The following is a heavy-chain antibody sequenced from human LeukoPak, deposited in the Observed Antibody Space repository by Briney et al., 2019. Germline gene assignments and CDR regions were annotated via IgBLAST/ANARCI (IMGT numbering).Heavy chain of an antibody. V-gene: IGHV3-21*01. CDR3: SRDSFTTTVGDTFDI. Sequence: GAPLRLSCAASGFTFSSYAMHWVRQAPGKGPEWVSSISSSSSKMYYADSVKGRFTISRDNAKNFLYLQMNSLRAEGTAVYYCSRDSFTTTVGDTFDIWGQGTMVTVSS. J-gene: IGHJ3*02. D-gene: IGHD4-23*01. CDR2: ISSSSSKM. CDR1: GFTFSSYA.